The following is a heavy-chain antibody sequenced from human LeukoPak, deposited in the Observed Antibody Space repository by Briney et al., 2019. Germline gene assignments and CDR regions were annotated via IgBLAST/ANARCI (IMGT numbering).Heavy chain of an antibody. J-gene: IGHJ3*02. CDR1: GFTFSSYS. D-gene: IGHD3-22*01. Sequence: PGGSLRLSCAASGFTFSSYSMNWVRQAPGKGLEWASYISSSSSTIYYADSVKGRFTISRNNAKNSLYLQMNSLRAEDTAVYYCARGLSYYGTFDIWGQGTMVTVSS. CDR3: ARGLSYYGTFDI. V-gene: IGHV3-48*04. CDR2: ISSSSSTI.